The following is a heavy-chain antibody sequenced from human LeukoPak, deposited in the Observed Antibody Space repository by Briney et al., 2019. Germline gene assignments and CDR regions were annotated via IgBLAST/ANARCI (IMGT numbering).Heavy chain of an antibody. D-gene: IGHD2-21*01. CDR1: GSSFSSGDYY. CDR3: ARHSFGAFDI. Sequence: QASQTLSFTGTVSGSSFSSGDYYGSGIRPPTARSLEWIGYIDYSGSTYYNPSLKTRVTISVDTSKNQFSLKLTSVTAADTAVYYCARHSFGAFDIWGQGTMVTVSS. J-gene: IGHJ3*02. V-gene: IGHV4-30-4*08. CDR2: IDYSGST.